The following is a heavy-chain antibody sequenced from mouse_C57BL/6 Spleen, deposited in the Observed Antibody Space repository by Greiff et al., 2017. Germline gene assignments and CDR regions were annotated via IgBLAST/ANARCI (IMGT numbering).Heavy chain of an antibody. CDR2: ISSGGDYI. D-gene: IGHD2-4*01. Sequence: EVHLVESGEGLVKPGGSLKLSCAASGFTFSSYAMSWVRQTPEKRLEWVAYISSGGDYIYYADTGKGRFTISRDHARNTLYLQMSSLKSEDTAMYYCTRVGLRESYAMDYWGQGTSVTVSS. CDR1: GFTFSSYA. J-gene: IGHJ4*01. CDR3: TRVGLRESYAMDY. V-gene: IGHV5-9-1*02.